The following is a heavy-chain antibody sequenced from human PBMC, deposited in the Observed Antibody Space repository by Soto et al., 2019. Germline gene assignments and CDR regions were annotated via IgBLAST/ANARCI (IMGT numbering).Heavy chain of an antibody. CDR3: ARGDTAAAFDY. J-gene: IGHJ4*02. CDR2: IYYSGST. CDR1: GGSISSYY. D-gene: IGHD6-13*01. V-gene: IGHV4-59*01. Sequence: SETLSLTCTVSGGSISSYYWSWIRQPPGKGLEWIGYIYYSGSTNYNPSLKSRVTISVDTSKNQFSLKLSSVTAADTAVYYCARGDTAAAFDYWGQGTLVTVSS.